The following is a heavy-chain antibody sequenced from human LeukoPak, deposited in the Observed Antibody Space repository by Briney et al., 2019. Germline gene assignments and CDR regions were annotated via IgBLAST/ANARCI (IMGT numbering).Heavy chain of an antibody. CDR1: GFTFTTYA. V-gene: IGHV3-23*01. Sequence: PGGSLRLSCAASGFTFTTYAMSWVRQAPGKGLEWVSTIANSGGSTYYADSVKGRFTISRDNSKNTLYLQMNSLRAEDMAVYYCAKSHPVEQRGYFDYWGQGTLVTVSS. CDR3: AKSHPVEQRGYFDY. D-gene: IGHD1/OR15-1a*01. J-gene: IGHJ4*02. CDR2: IANSGGST.